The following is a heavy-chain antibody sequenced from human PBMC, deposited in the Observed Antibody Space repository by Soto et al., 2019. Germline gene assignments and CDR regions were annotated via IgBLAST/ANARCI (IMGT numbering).Heavy chain of an antibody. J-gene: IGHJ4*02. V-gene: IGHV3-74*03. CDR3: EVRPGYSTGGYY. D-gene: IGHD2-15*01. Sequence: EVQLVESGGGLVQPGGSLRLSCAASGLTFRTYWVIWVRQAPGKGLVWVSRVYNDGDSTLHAASVTGRFTISRDNAKNTVYLQMSDVRVEDTAMYYGEVRPGYSTGGYYWGRGTLVPVSS. CDR1: GLTFRTYW. CDR2: VYNDGDST.